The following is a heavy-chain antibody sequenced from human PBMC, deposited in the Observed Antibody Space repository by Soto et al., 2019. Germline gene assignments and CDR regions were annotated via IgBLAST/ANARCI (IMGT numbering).Heavy chain of an antibody. J-gene: IGHJ5*02. CDR3: ARQPMQWLVRFGFDP. Sequence: QLQLQESGPGLVKPSETLSLTCTVSGGSISSSSYYWGWIRQPPGKALEWIGSTYYSGSTYYNPSLKSRVTISVDTSKNQFSLKLSSVTAADAAVYYCARQPMQWLVRFGFDPWGQGTLVTVSS. CDR2: TYYSGST. V-gene: IGHV4-39*01. D-gene: IGHD6-19*01. CDR1: GGSISSSSYY.